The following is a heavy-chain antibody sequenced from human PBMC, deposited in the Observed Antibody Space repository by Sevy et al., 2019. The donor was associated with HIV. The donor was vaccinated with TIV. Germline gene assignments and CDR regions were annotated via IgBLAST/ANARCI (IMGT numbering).Heavy chain of an antibody. Sequence: GGSLRLSCAASGFTFGSYDMNWVRQAPGKGLEWVSFITTSGGAIYYADSVKGRFTVSRASAENSLYLQMNSLRVDDTAVYYCARDKMGRSSDIWGQGTMVTVSS. V-gene: IGHV3-48*01. CDR3: ARDKMGRSSDI. CDR2: ITTSGGAI. CDR1: GFTFGSYD. J-gene: IGHJ3*02. D-gene: IGHD2-8*01.